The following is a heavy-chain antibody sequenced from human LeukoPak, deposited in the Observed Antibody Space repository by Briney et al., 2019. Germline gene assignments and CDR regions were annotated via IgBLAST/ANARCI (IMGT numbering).Heavy chain of an antibody. CDR1: GYSISSGYY. D-gene: IGHD3-10*01. V-gene: IGHV4-38-2*02. Sequence: SETLSLTCTVSGYSISSGYYWGWIRQPPGKGLEWIGSIYHTGSTYNNPSLKSRVIISVDTSKNQFSLKLSSVTAADTAVFYCARHKMVRGIGYYYYMDVWGKGTTVTISS. CDR3: ARHKMVRGIGYYYYMDV. J-gene: IGHJ6*03. CDR2: IYHTGST.